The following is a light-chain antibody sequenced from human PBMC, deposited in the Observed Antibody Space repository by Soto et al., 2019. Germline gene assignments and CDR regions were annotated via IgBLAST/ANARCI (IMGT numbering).Light chain of an antibody. Sequence: QSAVTQPPSVSAAAGQKVTISCSGSNSNIGRNYVAWYRQFPGTAPKLIIYDNGSRPSGIPDRFSASKSGTSATLGITGLQTGDEADYYCGVWDSGLSVGVFGGGTKLTVL. CDR3: GVWDSGLSVGV. V-gene: IGLV1-51*01. CDR1: NSNIGRNY. CDR2: DNG. J-gene: IGLJ3*02.